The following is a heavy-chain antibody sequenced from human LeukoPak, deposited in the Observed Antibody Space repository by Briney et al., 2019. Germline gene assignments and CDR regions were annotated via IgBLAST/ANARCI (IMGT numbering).Heavy chain of an antibody. CDR2: MNPNSVNT. CDR1: GYTFTSYD. V-gene: IGHV1-8*01. J-gene: IGHJ3*02. D-gene: IGHD3-9*01. CDR3: TGAILTGYGEGAFDI. Sequence: ASVKVSCRASGYTFTSYDINWVRQSTGQGLEWMGWMNPNSVNTGSAQKFQGRVTMPRNTSISTAYMELSSLRSEDTAVYYCTGAILTGYGEGAFDIWGQGTMVTVSS.